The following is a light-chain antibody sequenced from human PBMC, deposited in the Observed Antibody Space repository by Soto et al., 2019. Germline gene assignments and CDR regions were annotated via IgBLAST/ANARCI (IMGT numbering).Light chain of an antibody. CDR3: QESFVTLGP. Sequence: LLTRSPDSLTVSLGARVTIYCKSSQSVLYSSNNKNYLNWYQQTPGKAPKLLIFGASNLHIGVPSRFSGSGSGTEFTLTINNLQREDFATYYCQESFVTLGPFGRGTKVEI. V-gene: IGKV1-39*01. CDR1: QSVLYSSNNKNY. J-gene: IGKJ4*02. CDR2: GAS.